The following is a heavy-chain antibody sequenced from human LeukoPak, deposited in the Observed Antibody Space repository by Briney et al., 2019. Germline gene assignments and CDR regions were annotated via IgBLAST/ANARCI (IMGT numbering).Heavy chain of an antibody. CDR3: ARDPLGPGTTITRFDP. J-gene: IGHJ5*02. V-gene: IGHV1-18*01. Sequence: ASVKVSCKASGYTFTSYGISWVRQAPGQGLEWMGWISAYNGNTNYAQKLQGRVTMTTHTSTSTAYMELRSLRSDDTAVYYGARDPLGPGTTITRFDPWGQGTLVTVPS. CDR1: GYTFTSYG. CDR2: ISAYNGNT. D-gene: IGHD1-7*01.